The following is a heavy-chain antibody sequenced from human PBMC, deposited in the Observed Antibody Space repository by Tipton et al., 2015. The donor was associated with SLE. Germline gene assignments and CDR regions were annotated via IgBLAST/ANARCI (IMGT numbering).Heavy chain of an antibody. V-gene: IGHV1-69*05. CDR2: IIPILGTP. CDR3: ARDTSDWPLGY. D-gene: IGHD6-19*01. CDR1: GGTFSTSG. J-gene: IGHJ4*02. Sequence: QSGAEVKKPGSSVKVSCKASGGTFSTSGISWVRQAPGQGLEWVGGIIPILGTPHYAQKFQGRVTITTDESTSTAYMKLSSLRSEDTAVYYCARDTSDWPLGYWGQGTLVTVSS.